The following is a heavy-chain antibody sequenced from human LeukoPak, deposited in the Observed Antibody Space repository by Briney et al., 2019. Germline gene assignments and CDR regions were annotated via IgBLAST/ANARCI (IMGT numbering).Heavy chain of an antibody. CDR3: ARTGNFDY. D-gene: IGHD1-14*01. J-gene: IGHJ4*02. Sequence: GGSLRLSCAASGFTFDDYAMHWVRQAPGEGLEWVSLITGDGASTYYADSVKGRFTISRDNSKNSLYLQMNSLRSEDTALYYCARTGNFDYWGQGTLVTVSS. CDR2: ITGDGAST. V-gene: IGHV3-43*02. CDR1: GFTFDDYA.